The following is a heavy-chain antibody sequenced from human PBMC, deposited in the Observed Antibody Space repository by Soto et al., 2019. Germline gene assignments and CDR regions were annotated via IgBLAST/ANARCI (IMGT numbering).Heavy chain of an antibody. CDR3: ARDANNHIAAAGPPYFDY. D-gene: IGHD6-13*01. V-gene: IGHV1-18*01. CDR2: ISAYNGNT. Sequence: RASCYTFTSYGISWVRQAPGQGLEWMGWISAYNGNTNYAQKLQGRVTMTTDTSTSTAYMELRSLRSDDTAVYYCARDANNHIAAAGPPYFDYWGQGTLVTVSS. J-gene: IGHJ4*02. CDR1: CYTFTSYG.